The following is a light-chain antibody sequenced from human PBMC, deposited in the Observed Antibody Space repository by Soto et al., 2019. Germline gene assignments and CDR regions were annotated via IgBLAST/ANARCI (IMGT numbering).Light chain of an antibody. Sequence: QSVLTQPPSVSGAPGQRVTISCTGSSSNIGAGYDVHWYQQLPGTAPKLLIYGNSNRPSGVPDRFSGSKSGTSASLAITGHQAEDEADYYCQYYDSSLSAWVFGGGTKLTVL. J-gene: IGLJ3*02. V-gene: IGLV1-40*01. CDR1: SSNIGAGYD. CDR2: GNS. CDR3: QYYDSSLSAWV.